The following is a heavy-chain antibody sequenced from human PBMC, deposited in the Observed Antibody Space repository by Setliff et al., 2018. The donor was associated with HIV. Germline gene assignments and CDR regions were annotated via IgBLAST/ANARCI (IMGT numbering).Heavy chain of an antibody. CDR3: ARPTTGLGGGAAFDI. D-gene: IGHD2-8*01. Sequence: SETLSLTCTVSGGSISSSSYYWSWIRRPAGKGLEWIGRIYASGTTYYTPSLKSRVSISVDTSRNQFSLRLNSVTAADTAVYYCARPTTGLGGGAAFDIWGQGTMVTVSS. J-gene: IGHJ3*02. V-gene: IGHV4-39*01. CDR2: IYASGTT. CDR1: GGSISSSSYY.